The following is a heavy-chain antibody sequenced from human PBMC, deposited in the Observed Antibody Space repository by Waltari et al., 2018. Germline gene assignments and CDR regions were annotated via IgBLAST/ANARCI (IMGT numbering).Heavy chain of an antibody. V-gene: IGHV1-69*01. CDR1: GGTFTNSA. D-gene: IGHD2-21*02. J-gene: IGHJ2*01. CDR2: VRPGLGTE. CDR3: ARSGPYCGGDCYNWYFDL. Sequence: QVQLVQSGAEVKKPGSSVKVSCKASGGTFTNSAINWVRQAHGQGLEWMGGVRPGLGTENNAQKFQGRVTVTADESTTTAYMELSSLRSEDTAVYYGARSGPYCGGDCYNWYFDLWGRGTLVTVSS.